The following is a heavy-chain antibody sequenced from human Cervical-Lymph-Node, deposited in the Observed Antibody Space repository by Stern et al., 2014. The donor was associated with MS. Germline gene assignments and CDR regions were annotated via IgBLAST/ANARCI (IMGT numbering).Heavy chain of an antibody. CDR2: IDWDDDK. CDR3: ARAQYYYDSSGYLNWFDP. D-gene: IGHD3-22*01. Sequence: QVTLRDSGPALVKPTQTLTLTCTFSGFSLSTSGMCVSWIRQPPGKALEWLALIDWDDDKYYSTSLKTRLTISKDTSKNQVVLTMTNMDPVDTATYYCARAQYYYDSSGYLNWFDPWGQGTLVTVSS. J-gene: IGHJ5*02. CDR1: GFSLSTSGMC. V-gene: IGHV2-70*01.